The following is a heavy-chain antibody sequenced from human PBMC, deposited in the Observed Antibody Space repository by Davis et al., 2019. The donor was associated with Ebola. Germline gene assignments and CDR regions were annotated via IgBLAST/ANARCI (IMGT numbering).Heavy chain of an antibody. J-gene: IGHJ4*02. CDR2: IYYSGST. Sequence: PPQTLSPTCPVSGGSTSSYYWSWIRQPPGKVLEWIGYIYYSGSTNYNPSLKSRVTISVDTSKNQFSLKLSSVTAADTAVYYCARGIVGATEDYWGQGTLVTVSS. CDR1: GGSTSSYY. V-gene: IGHV4-59*01. D-gene: IGHD1-26*01. CDR3: ARGIVGATEDY.